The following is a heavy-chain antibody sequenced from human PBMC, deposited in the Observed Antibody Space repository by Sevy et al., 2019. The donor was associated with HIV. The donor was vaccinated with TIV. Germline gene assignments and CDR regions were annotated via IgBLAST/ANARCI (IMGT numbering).Heavy chain of an antibody. CDR3: ARGPAALLDY. V-gene: IGHV4-34*01. CDR1: GRSFTGYS. CDR2: IHNSGST. D-gene: IGHD2-2*01. J-gene: IGHJ4*02. Sequence: SETLSLTCAVYGRSFTGYSWNWIRQPPGKGLEWIGEIHNSGSTNFNPSLNSRVTMSLDTSKNQFTLNLTSVTAADTAVYYCARGPAALLDYWGQGNLVTVSS.